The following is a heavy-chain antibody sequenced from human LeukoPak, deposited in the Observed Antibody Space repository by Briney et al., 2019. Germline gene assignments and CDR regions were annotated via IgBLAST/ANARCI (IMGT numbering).Heavy chain of an antibody. V-gene: IGHV3-15*01. J-gene: IGHJ4*02. CDR3: TTDRLDTAMAYFDY. CDR2: IKSKTDGGTT. Sequence: GGSLRLSCAASGFTFSNVWMSWVRQVPGKGLEWVGRIKSKTDGGTTDYAAPVKGRFTISRDDSKNTLYLQMNSLKTEDTAVYYCTTDRLDTAMAYFDYWGQGTLVTVSS. D-gene: IGHD5-18*01. CDR1: GFTFSNVW.